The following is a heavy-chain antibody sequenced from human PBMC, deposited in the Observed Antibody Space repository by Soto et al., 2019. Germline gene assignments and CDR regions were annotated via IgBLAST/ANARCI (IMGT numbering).Heavy chain of an antibody. D-gene: IGHD2-8*02. CDR2: INHSGST. CDR3: ARDKITGLFDY. CDR1: GGSFSGYS. V-gene: IGHV4-34*01. Sequence: QVQLQQWGAGLLKPSETLSLTCDVYGGSFSGYSWTWIRQPPGTGLEWIGEINHSGSTNYNPSLKSRVTISVDTSKNQFSLKLTSVTAADTAVYSCARDKITGLFDYWGQGTLVTVSS. J-gene: IGHJ4*02.